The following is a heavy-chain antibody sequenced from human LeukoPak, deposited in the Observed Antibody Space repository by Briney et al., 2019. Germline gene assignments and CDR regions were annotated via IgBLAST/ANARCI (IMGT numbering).Heavy chain of an antibody. CDR1: GFAFSTSW. CDR3: ARVYSSGYYDY. J-gene: IGHJ4*02. Sequence: GGSLRLSCAVSGFAFSTSWMNWVRQVPGEGPVWVSGINPDGIITRYADSVKGRFTISRDNSKNTLYLQMNSLRAEDTAVYYCARVYSSGYYDYWGQGTLVTVSS. V-gene: IGHV3-74*01. D-gene: IGHD3-22*01. CDR2: INPDGIIT.